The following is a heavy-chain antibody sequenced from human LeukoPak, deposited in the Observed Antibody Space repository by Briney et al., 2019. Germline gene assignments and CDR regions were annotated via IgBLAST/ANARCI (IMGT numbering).Heavy chain of an antibody. V-gene: IGHV1-69*13. CDR3: ARETYYGSGSYSPIGVYFDY. Sequence: SVKVSCKASGGTFSSYAISWVRQAPGQGLEWMGGIIPIFGTANYAQKFQGRVTITADESTSTAYMELSSLRSKDTAVYYCARETYYGSGSYSPIGVYFDYWGQGTLVTVSS. CDR2: IIPIFGTA. CDR1: GGTFSSYA. D-gene: IGHD3-10*01. J-gene: IGHJ4*02.